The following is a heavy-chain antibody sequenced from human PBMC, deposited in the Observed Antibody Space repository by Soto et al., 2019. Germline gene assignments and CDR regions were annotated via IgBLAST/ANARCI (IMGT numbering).Heavy chain of an antibody. CDR2: INWNSATI. V-gene: IGHV3-9*01. Sequence: EVQLVESGGALVQPGGSLRLSCAASGFTFNDYAMHWVRQAPGKGLEWVSGINWNSATIAYADSVKGRFIISRDNAKNSLNLQMNSLRAEDTALYYCVKDAVSSFFEGFHNWGQGTLVAVSS. D-gene: IGHD6-13*01. CDR3: VKDAVSSFFEGFHN. J-gene: IGHJ1*01. CDR1: GFTFNDYA.